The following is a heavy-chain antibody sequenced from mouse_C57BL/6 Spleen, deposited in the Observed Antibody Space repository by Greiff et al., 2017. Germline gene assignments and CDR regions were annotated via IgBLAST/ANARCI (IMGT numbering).Heavy chain of an antibody. Sequence: EVKLVESGGGLVQSGRSLRLSCATSGFTFSDFYMEWVRQAPGKGLEWIAASRNKANDYTTEYSASVKGRFIVSRDTSQSILYLQMNALRAEDTAIYYCARDGGSSSAMDYWGQGTSVTVSS. J-gene: IGHJ4*01. CDR2: SRNKANDYTT. D-gene: IGHD1-1*01. V-gene: IGHV7-1*01. CDR1: GFTFSDFY. CDR3: ARDGGSSSAMDY.